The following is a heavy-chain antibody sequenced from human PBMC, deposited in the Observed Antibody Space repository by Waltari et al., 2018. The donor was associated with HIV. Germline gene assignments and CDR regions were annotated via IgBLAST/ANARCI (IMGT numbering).Heavy chain of an antibody. Sequence: EVQLVESGGGLVQPGRSLRLPCAASGFTFDDYAMHWVRQAPGKGLGWVSGISWNSGNIGYADSVKGRFTISRDNAKNSLYLQMNSLRAEDTALYYCAKDKRSGYGGNSVWYFDLWGRGTLVTVSS. D-gene: IGHD4-17*01. V-gene: IGHV3-9*01. J-gene: IGHJ2*01. CDR1: GFTFDDYA. CDR2: ISWNSGNI. CDR3: AKDKRSGYGGNSVWYFDL.